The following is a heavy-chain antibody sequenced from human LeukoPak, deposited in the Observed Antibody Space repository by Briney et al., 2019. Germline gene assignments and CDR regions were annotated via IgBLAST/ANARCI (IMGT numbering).Heavy chain of an antibody. CDR3: ARHYYDSSGYRSDY. CDR2: IYYSGST. Sequence: SETLSLTCTVSGVSVSSDNYYWGWIRQPPGKGLEWIGSIYYSGSTYYNPSLRSRVTIPVDTSKNHFSLKLSSVTAADTAVYYCARHYYDSSGYRSDYWGQGTLVTVSS. D-gene: IGHD3-22*01. J-gene: IGHJ4*02. V-gene: IGHV4-39*01. CDR1: GVSVSSDNYY.